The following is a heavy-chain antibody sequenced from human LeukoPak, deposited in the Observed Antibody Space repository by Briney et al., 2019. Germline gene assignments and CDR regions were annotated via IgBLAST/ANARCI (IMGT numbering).Heavy chain of an antibody. Sequence: GGSLRLSCAASGFTFSSYSMNWVRQAPGKGLEWVSSISSSSSYIYYADSVKGRFTISRDNAKNSLYPQMNSLRAEDTAVYYCASAREVHTIFGVVINWFDPWGQGTLVTVSS. D-gene: IGHD3-3*01. J-gene: IGHJ5*02. CDR3: ASAREVHTIFGVVINWFDP. V-gene: IGHV3-21*01. CDR2: ISSSSSYI. CDR1: GFTFSSYS.